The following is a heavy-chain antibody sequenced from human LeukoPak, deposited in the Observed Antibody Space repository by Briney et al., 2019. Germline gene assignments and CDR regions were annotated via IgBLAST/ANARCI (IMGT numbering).Heavy chain of an antibody. V-gene: IGHV3-7*01. CDR3: ARDQPSYCSSTSCPFDY. J-gene: IGHJ4*02. CDR2: IKQDGSEK. Sequence: PGGSLRLSCAASGFTFSSYWMSWVRQAPGKGLEWVANIKQDGSEKYYVDSVKGRFTISRDNAKNSLYLQMNSLRAEDTAVYYCARDQPSYCSSTSCPFDYWGQGTLVTVSS. CDR1: GFTFSSYW. D-gene: IGHD2-2*01.